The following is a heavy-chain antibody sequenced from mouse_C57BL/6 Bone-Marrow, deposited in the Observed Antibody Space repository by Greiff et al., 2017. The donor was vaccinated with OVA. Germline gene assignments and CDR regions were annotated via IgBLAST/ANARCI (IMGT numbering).Heavy chain of an antibody. CDR2: IYPRSGNT. CDR1: GYTFTSYG. J-gene: IGHJ3*01. CDR3: ARSPLGRAY. Sequence: VQLQQSGAELARPGASVKLSCKASGYTFTSYGISWVKQRTGQGLEWIGEIYPRSGNTYYNETFKGKATLTADTSSSPAYREIRSLTSDDSAVYFCARSPLGRAYWGQGTLVTVSA. V-gene: IGHV1-81*01. D-gene: IGHD4-1*01.